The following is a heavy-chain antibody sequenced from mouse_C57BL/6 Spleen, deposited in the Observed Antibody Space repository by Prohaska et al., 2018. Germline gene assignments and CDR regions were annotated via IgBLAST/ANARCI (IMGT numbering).Heavy chain of an antibody. CDR2: IRLKSDNYAT. Sequence: EVKLEESGGGLVQPGGSMKLSCVASGFTFSNYWMNWVRQSPEKGLEWVAQIRLKSDNYATHYAESVKGRFTISRDDSKSSVYLQMNNLRAEDTGIYYCTGVITTGVDYWGQGTTLTVSS. CDR1: GFTFSNYW. D-gene: IGHD1-1*01. J-gene: IGHJ2*01. CDR3: TGVITTGVDY. V-gene: IGHV6-3*01.